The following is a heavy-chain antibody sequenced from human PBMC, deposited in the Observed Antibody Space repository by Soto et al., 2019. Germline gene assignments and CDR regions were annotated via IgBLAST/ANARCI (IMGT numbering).Heavy chain of an antibody. CDR3: AKGTGGSYYYDSSGSHDAFDI. J-gene: IGHJ3*02. V-gene: IGHV3-23*01. D-gene: IGHD3-22*01. Sequence: GSLRLSCAASGFTFSSYAMSWVRQAPGKGLEWVSAISGSGGSTYYADSVKGRFTISRDNSKNTLYLQMNSLRAEDTAVYYCAKGTGGSYYYDSSGSHDAFDIWGQGTMVTVSS. CDR2: ISGSGGST. CDR1: GFTFSSYA.